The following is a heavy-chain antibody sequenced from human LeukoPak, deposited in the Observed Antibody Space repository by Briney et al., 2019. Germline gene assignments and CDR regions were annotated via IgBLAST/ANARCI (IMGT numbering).Heavy chain of an antibody. CDR3: VRRGGGISGTSFDY. CDR1: GYRFNTYW. D-gene: IGHD1-20*01. Sequence: GESLKISCESSGYRFNTYWIGWVRQMPGKGLEWLAVIHPGGPGPTYSPSFQGQVTISADQSINTAYLQWSSLKASDAAMYYCVRRGGGISGTSFDYWGQGTLVTVSS. CDR2: IHPGGPGP. V-gene: IGHV5-51*01. J-gene: IGHJ4*02.